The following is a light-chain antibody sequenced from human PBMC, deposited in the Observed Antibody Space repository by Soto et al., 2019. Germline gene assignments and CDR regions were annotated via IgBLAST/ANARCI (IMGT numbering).Light chain of an antibody. J-gene: IGLJ1*01. Sequence: QSALTQPASVSGSHGQSIAISCTGTSSDFGGYYXVYWYQQHPGKAPKLMISEVSNRTSGVSHRFSASKSGNTASLTISGRQAGDEADYYCSSYTRSSTYVFGTGNKVTVL. CDR3: SSYTRSSTYV. CDR2: EVS. CDR1: SSDFGGYYX. V-gene: IGLV2-14*01.